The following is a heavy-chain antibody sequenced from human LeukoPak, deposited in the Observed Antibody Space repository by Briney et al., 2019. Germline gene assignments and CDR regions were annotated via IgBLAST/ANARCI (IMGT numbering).Heavy chain of an antibody. J-gene: IGHJ3*02. CDR2: IGAFNGNT. V-gene: IGHV1-18*01. Sequence: ASVKVSCKASGYSFDRYGISWVRQAPGQGLEWLGWIGAFNGNTNYAQNLQGRVTMTADTSTTTAYMELRSLSSDDTAVYFCARDFLSYDGSENHFEDTFDIWGQGTMVTVSS. CDR1: GYSFDRYG. CDR3: ARDFLSYDGSENHFEDTFDI. D-gene: IGHD3-22*01.